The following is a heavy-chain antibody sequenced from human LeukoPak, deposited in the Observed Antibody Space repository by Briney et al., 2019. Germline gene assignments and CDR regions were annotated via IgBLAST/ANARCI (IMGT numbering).Heavy chain of an antibody. CDR3: ARATDYDKNAYYHHYLDS. V-gene: IGHV4-34*01. Sequence: PSETLSLTCVVSGGSFSGYYWTWIRQPPGKGLEWIGEINHSGRTTYNSSLKSRVTISVDTSKDRFSLRLTSVTAADTAVYYCARATDYDKNAYYHHYLDSWDQGALVTVSS. D-gene: IGHD3-22*01. CDR2: INHSGRT. J-gene: IGHJ4*02. CDR1: GGSFSGYY.